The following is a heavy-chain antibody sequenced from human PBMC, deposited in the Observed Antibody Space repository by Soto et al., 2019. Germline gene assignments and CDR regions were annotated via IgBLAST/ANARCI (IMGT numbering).Heavy chain of an antibody. V-gene: IGHV3-21*01. D-gene: IGHD2-15*01. CDR2: ISSSSSYI. J-gene: IGHJ5*02. CDR1: GFTFSSYS. CDR3: ARDRDRYCSGGSCYLSTAWFDP. Sequence: GSLRLSCAASGFTFSSYSMNWVRQAPGKGLEWVSSISSSSSYIYYADSVKGRFTISRDNAKNSLYLQMNSLRAEDTAVYYCARDRDRYCSGGSCYLSTAWFDPWGQGTLVTVSS.